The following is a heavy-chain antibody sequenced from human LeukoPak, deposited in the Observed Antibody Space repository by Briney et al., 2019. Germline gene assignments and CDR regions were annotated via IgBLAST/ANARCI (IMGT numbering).Heavy chain of an antibody. CDR2: MYYRGNT. Sequence: PSETLSLTCTVSGGSISSITYYWGWIRQPPGKGLEWVGHMYYRGNTFYNPSLKSRVTISVDTSKNQFSLKLSSVTAADTAVYYCARETSNSMIVVVITSHYGFDPWGQGTLVTVSS. V-gene: IGHV4-39*07. CDR1: GGSISSITYY. J-gene: IGHJ5*02. CDR3: ARETSNSMIVVVITSHYGFDP. D-gene: IGHD3-22*01.